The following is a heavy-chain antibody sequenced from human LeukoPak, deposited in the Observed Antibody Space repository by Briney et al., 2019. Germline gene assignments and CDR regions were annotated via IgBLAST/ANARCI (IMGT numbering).Heavy chain of an antibody. CDR3: ARDQDPGYYYYYGMDV. Sequence: ASVKVSCKASGYTFTSYGISWVRQAPGQGLEWMEWISPYNGNTNYVQKLQGRVTMTTDTSTSTAYMELRSLRSDDTAVYYCARDQDPGYYYYYGMDVWGQGTTVTVSS. J-gene: IGHJ6*02. V-gene: IGHV1-18*01. CDR1: GYTFTSYG. CDR2: ISPYNGNT.